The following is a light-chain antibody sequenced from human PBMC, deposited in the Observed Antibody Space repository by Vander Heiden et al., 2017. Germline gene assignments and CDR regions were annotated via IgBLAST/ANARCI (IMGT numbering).Light chain of an antibody. Sequence: QSALTQPASVSGSPGQPITISCTGTSSDVGGYNYVSWYQQHPGEAPKLMIYEVSNRPSGVSNRFSGSKSGNTASLTISGLQAEDEADYYCSSYTSSSTEVFGGGTKLTVL. CDR3: SSYTSSSTEV. CDR2: EVS. CDR1: SSDVGGYNY. V-gene: IGLV2-14*01. J-gene: IGLJ3*02.